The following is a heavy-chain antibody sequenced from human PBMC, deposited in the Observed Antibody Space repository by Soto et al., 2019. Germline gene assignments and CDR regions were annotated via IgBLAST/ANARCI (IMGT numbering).Heavy chain of an antibody. J-gene: IGHJ4*02. CDR1: GFTFSSYA. CDR3: AKDLYDSSSPRPDY. CDR2: ISGSGGST. D-gene: IGHD3-22*01. Sequence: GGSLRLSCAASGFTFSSYAMSWVRQAPGKGLEWVSAISGSGGSTYYADSVKGRFTISRDNSKNTLYLQMNSLRAEDTAVYYCAKDLYDSSSPRPDYWGQGTLVTVSS. V-gene: IGHV3-23*01.